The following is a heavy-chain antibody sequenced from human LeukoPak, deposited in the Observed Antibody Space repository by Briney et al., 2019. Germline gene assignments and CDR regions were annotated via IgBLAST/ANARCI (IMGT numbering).Heavy chain of an antibody. D-gene: IGHD3-22*01. CDR1: GFTFSSYG. CDR3: ARDFFYYDSSGYHDAFDI. J-gene: IGHJ3*02. Sequence: GGSLRLSCAASGFTFSSYGIHWVRQAPGKGLEWVSSISSSSSYIYYADSVKGRFTISRDNAKNSLYLQMNSLRAEDTAVYYCARDFFYYDSSGYHDAFDIWGQGTMVTVSS. V-gene: IGHV3-21*01. CDR2: ISSSSSYI.